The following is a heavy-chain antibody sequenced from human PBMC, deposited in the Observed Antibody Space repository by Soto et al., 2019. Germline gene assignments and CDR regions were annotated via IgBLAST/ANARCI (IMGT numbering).Heavy chain of an antibody. D-gene: IGHD6-19*01. J-gene: IGHJ4*02. CDR2: ISSSSSYI. CDR1: GFTFSSYS. Sequence: GGSLRLSCAASGFTFSSYSMNWVRQAPGKGLEWVSSISSSSSYIYYADSVKGRFTISRDNAKNSLYLQMNSLRAEDTAVYYCARDRSSSGWFGPHDYWGQGTLVTVSS. V-gene: IGHV3-21*01. CDR3: ARDRSSSGWFGPHDY.